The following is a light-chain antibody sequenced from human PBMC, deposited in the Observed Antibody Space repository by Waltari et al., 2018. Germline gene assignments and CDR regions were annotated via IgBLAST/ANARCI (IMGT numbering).Light chain of an antibody. CDR3: SSYTSSSTRV. J-gene: IGLJ3*02. Sequence: QSALTQPASVSGSPGQSLTISCPGTSRDAGGSNYASWYQQHPGKAPKLMIYDVSNRPSGVSNRFSGSKSGNTASLTISGLQAEDEADYYCSSYTSSSTRVFGGGTKLTVL. CDR2: DVS. V-gene: IGLV2-14*01. CDR1: SRDAGGSNY.